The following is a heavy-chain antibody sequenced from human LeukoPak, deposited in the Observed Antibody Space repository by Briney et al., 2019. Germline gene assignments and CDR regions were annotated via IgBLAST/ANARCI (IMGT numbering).Heavy chain of an antibody. D-gene: IGHD3-10*01. CDR2: ISGSGGST. J-gene: IGHJ5*02. Sequence: GGSLRLSCAASGFTFSSYAMSWVRQAPGKGLEWVSAISGSGGSTYYADSVKGRFTISRDNSKNTLYLQMNSLRAEDTAVYYCAKLRMVERFGELGYNWFDPWGQGTLVTVSS. CDR3: AKLRMVERFGELGYNWFDP. V-gene: IGHV3-23*01. CDR1: GFTFSSYA.